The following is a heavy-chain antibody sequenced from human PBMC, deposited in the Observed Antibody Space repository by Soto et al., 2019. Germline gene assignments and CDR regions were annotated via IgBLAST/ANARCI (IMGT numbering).Heavy chain of an antibody. CDR2: LYSGGTT. J-gene: IGHJ4*02. CDR3: ARGLYDSGSYYFDF. CDR1: GFNFIRKY. D-gene: IGHD3-10*01. V-gene: IGHV3-53*01. Sequence: GGSLRLSCAASGFNFIRKYMIWVRQAPGKGLEWVSILYSGGTTYYADSVKGRFTISRDTSENTLYLQMNSLRAEDTAVYYCARGLYDSGSYYFDFWGQGTLVTVSS.